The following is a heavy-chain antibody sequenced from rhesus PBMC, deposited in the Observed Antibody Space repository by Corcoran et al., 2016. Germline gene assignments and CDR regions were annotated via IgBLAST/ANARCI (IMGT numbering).Heavy chain of an antibody. J-gene: IGHJ6*01. D-gene: IGHD3-3*01. V-gene: IGHV5-20*01. Sequence: EVQLVQSGAEVKRPGESLKISCKTSGYSFTSYWISWVRQMPGKGLEWMGAFDPSDSNTRYNPSFHGQVTISADKSISTAYLQWSRLKASDTATYYCAKGKYLDWLSLKSYGLDSWGQGVVVTVSS. CDR2: FDPSDSNT. CDR1: GYSFTSYW. CDR3: AKGKYLDWLSLKSYGLDS.